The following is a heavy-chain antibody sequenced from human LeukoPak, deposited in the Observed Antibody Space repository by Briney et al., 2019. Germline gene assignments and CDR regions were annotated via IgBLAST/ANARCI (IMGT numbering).Heavy chain of an antibody. V-gene: IGHV4-59*08. CDR3: ARESNKVVRGVIITHAFDY. D-gene: IGHD3-10*01. CDR1: GGSISSYY. J-gene: IGHJ4*02. CDR2: IYYSGST. Sequence: SETLSLTCTVSGGSISSYYWSWIRQPPGKGLEWIGYIYYSGSTYYNPSLKSRVTISVDTSKNQFSLKLSSVTAADTAVYYCARESNKVVRGVIITHAFDYWGQGTLVTVSS.